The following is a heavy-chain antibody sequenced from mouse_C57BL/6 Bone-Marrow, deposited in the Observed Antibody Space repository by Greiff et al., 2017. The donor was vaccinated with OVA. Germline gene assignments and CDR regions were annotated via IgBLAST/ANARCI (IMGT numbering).Heavy chain of an antibody. CDR3: ARGELLRV. D-gene: IGHD1-1*01. V-gene: IGHV1-61*01. CDR2: IYPSDSET. CDR1: GYTFNSYW. J-gene: IGHJ1*03. Sequence: QVQLKQPGAELVRPGSSVKLSCKASGYTFNSYWMDWVKQRPGQGLEWIGNIYPSDSETHYNQKFKDKATLTVDKSSSTAYMQLSSLTSEDSAVYYCARGELLRVWGTGTTVTVSS.